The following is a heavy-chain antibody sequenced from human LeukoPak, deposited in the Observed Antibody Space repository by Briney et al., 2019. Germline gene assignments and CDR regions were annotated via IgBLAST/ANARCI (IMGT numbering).Heavy chain of an antibody. CDR3: ARDPNGYYGSGSYYGMDV. D-gene: IGHD3-10*01. CDR1: GGTFSSYA. CDR2: IIPIFGTA. Sequence: SVKVSCKASGGTFSSYAISRVRQAPGQGLEWMGGIIPIFGTANYAQKFQGRVTITADESTSTAYMELSSLRSEDTAVYYCARDPNGYYGSGSYYGMDVWGQGTTVTVSS. J-gene: IGHJ6*02. V-gene: IGHV1-69*13.